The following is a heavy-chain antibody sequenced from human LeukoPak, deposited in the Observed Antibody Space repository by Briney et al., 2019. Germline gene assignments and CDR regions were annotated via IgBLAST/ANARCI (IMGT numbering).Heavy chain of an antibody. CDR1: GFTFSSYW. D-gene: IGHD6-19*01. J-gene: IGHJ5*02. CDR3: ARGRNGGWYGNNWFDP. CDR2: IKQDGSEK. V-gene: IGHV3-7*01. Sequence: GGSLRLSCAASGFTFSSYWMSWVRQAPGKGLEWVANIKQDGSEKYYVDSVKGRFTISRDNAKNSLYLQMNSLRAEDTAVYYCARGRNGGWYGNNWFDPWGQGTLVTVSS.